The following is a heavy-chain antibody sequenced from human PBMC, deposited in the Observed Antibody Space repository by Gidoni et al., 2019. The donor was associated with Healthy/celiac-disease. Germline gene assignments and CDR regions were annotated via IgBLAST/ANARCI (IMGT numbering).Heavy chain of an antibody. V-gene: IGHV1-2*02. Sequence: QVQLVQSGAAVKKPGVSVKVSCKASGYTFTGYYMHWVRQAPGQGLEWMGWINPNSGGTNYAQKFQGRVTMTRDTSISTAYMELSRLRSDDTAVYYCASYLPYYYDSSGYDSWAFDIWGQGTMVTVSS. CDR3: ASYLPYYYDSSGYDSWAFDI. CDR1: GYTFTGYY. CDR2: INPNSGGT. J-gene: IGHJ3*02. D-gene: IGHD3-22*01.